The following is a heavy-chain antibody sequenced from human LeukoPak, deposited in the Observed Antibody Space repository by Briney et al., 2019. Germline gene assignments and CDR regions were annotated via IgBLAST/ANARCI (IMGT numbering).Heavy chain of an antibody. J-gene: IGHJ3*02. D-gene: IGHD6-13*01. V-gene: IGHV4-39*01. Sequence: SETLSLTCTVSGGSISSSSYYWGWIRQPPGRGLEWIGSIYYSGSTYYSPSLKSRVTISVDTSKNQFSLKLNSVTAADTAVYYCARHRIPAADDAFDIWGQGTMVTVSS. CDR1: GGSISSSSYY. CDR2: IYYSGST. CDR3: ARHRIPAADDAFDI.